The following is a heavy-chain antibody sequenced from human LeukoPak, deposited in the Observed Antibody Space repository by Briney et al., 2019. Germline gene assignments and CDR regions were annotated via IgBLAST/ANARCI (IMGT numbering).Heavy chain of an antibody. V-gene: IGHV3-21*01. J-gene: IGHJ4*02. D-gene: IGHD5-24*01. Sequence: GGSLRLSCAASGFTVSSNYMSWVRQAPGKGLEWVSSISSSSSYIYYADSVKGRFTISRDNAKNSLYLQMNSLRAEDTAVYYCAREGDGYNWGQGTLVTVSS. CDR1: GFTVSSNY. CDR2: ISSSSSYI. CDR3: AREGDGYN.